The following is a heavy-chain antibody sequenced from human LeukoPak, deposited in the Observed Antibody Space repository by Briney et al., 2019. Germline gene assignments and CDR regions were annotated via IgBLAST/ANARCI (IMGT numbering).Heavy chain of an antibody. CDR3: ARQGYYDSSGYYYVPKYFDY. J-gene: IGHJ4*02. D-gene: IGHD3-22*01. V-gene: IGHV4-4*02. CDR2: IYHSGST. CDR1: GGSISSSNW. Sequence: SETLSLTCAVSGGSISSSNWWSWVRQPPGKGLEWIGEIYHSGSTNYNPSLKSRVTISVDTSKNQFSLKLSSVTAADTAVYYCARQGYYDSSGYYYVPKYFDYWGQGTLVTVSS.